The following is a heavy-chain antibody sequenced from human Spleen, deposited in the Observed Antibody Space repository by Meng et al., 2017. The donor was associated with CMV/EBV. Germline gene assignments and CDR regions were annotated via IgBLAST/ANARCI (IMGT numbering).Heavy chain of an antibody. CDR1: GFTFDDYA. D-gene: IGHD2-15*01. CDR3: AQVDGS. Sequence: GESLKISCTASGFTFDDYAMSWVRQAPGKGLEWVATINQEGNERYYVGSARDRFTISRDNAKDSLYLQMNSLRAEDTSVYYCAQVDGSWGHGTLVTVSS. V-gene: IGHV3-7*01. CDR2: INQEGNER. J-gene: IGHJ5*01.